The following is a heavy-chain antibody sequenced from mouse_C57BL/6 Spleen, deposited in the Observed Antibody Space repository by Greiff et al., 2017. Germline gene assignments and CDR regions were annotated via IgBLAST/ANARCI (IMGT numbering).Heavy chain of an antibody. CDR2: INPNNGGT. V-gene: IGHV1-26*01. CDR3: PRHGDDGTCFAD. Sequence: VQLQQSGPELVKPGASVKISCKASGYTFTDYYMNWVKQSHGKSLEWNGDINPNNGGTSYNQKFKGKATLTVDKSSSTSYMELRSLTSEDSAVYYCPRHGDDGTCFADWGQGTLVTVS. J-gene: IGHJ3*01. D-gene: IGHD2-2*01. CDR1: GYTFTDYY.